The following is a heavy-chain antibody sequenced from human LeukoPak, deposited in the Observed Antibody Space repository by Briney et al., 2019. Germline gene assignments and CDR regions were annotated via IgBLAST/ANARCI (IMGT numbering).Heavy chain of an antibody. CDR2: ISSSGSTI. Sequence: PGGSLRLSCAASGFTFSSYEMNWVRQAPGKGLEWVSYISSSGSTIYYADSVKGRFTISRDNAKNSLYLQMNSLRAEDTALYYCARAAAGLYYYYYMDVWGKGTTVTVSS. D-gene: IGHD6-13*01. CDR3: ARAAAGLYYYYYMDV. J-gene: IGHJ6*03. CDR1: GFTFSSYE. V-gene: IGHV3-48*03.